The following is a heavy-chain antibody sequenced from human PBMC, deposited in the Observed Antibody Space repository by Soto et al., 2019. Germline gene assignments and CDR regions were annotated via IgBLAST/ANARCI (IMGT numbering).Heavy chain of an antibody. CDR3: ARREIIYYCSGSYYIEYFQH. CDR2: IYYSGST. D-gene: IGHD3-10*01. CDR1: GGSISSYY. V-gene: IGHV4-59*08. J-gene: IGHJ1*01. Sequence: SETLSLTCTVSGGSISSYYWSWIRQPPGKGLEWIGYIYYSGSTNYNPSLKSRVTISVDTSKNQFSLKLSSVTAADTAVYYCARREIIYYCSGSYYIEYFQHWGQGTLVPVSS.